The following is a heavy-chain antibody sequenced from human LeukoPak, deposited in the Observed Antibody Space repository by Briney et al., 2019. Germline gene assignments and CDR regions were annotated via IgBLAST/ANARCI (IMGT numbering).Heavy chain of an antibody. V-gene: IGHV1-8*01. CDR3: AREIRRGAGDWFDP. CDR1: GYTFTSYD. Sequence: ASVKVSCKASGYTFTSYDINWVRQATGQGLEWMGWMNPNSGNTGYAQKFQGRVTMTRNTSISTAYMDLSGLRSDDTAMYYCAREIRRGAGDWFDPWGQGTLVTVSS. CDR2: MNPNSGNT. D-gene: IGHD1-26*01. J-gene: IGHJ5*02.